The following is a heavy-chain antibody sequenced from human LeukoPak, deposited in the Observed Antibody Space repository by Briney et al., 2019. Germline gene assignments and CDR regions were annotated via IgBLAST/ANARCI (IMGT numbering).Heavy chain of an antibody. CDR3: ARVAAAAGSIYYYYYMDV. D-gene: IGHD6-13*01. CDR1: GGSISSYY. V-gene: IGHV4-4*09. Sequence: SETLSLTCTVSGGSISSYYWSWIRQPPGKGLEWIGYIYTSGSTNYNPFLKSRVTISVDTSKNQFSLKLSSVTAADTAVYYCARVAAAAGSIYYYYYMDVWGKGTTVTVSS. J-gene: IGHJ6*03. CDR2: IYTSGST.